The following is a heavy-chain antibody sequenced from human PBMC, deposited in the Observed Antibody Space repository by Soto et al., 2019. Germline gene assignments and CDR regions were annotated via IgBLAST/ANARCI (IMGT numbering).Heavy chain of an antibody. CDR1: GYTFTSYA. V-gene: IGHV1-3*03. D-gene: IGHD3-22*01. J-gene: IGHJ4*02. Sequence: ASVKVSCKASGYTFTSYAMHWVRQAPGQRLEWMGWINAGNGNTKYSQKFQGTVTITWYTSASTAYMELSSLRSEDMAFYYCAIKMPAIYYLGSWGQGTLVTVSS. CDR2: INAGNGNT. CDR3: AIKMPAIYYLGS.